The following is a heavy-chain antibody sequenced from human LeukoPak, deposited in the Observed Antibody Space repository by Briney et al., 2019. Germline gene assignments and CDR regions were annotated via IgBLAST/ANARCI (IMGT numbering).Heavy chain of an antibody. D-gene: IGHD6-19*01. CDR3: ASKYSSGWYNPFDY. CDR2: IYYSGST. J-gene: IGHJ4*02. CDR1: GGSISSSSYY. Sequence: PSETLSLTCTVSGGSISSSSYYWGWIRQPPGKGLEWIGSIYYSGSTYYNPSLKSRVTISVDTSKNQFSLKLSSVTAADTAVYYCASKYSSGWYNPFDYWGQGTLVTVSS. V-gene: IGHV4-39*07.